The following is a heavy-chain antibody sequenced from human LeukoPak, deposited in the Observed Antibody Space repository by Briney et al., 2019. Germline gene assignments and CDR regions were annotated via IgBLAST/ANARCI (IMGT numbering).Heavy chain of an antibody. CDR1: GFTVSSSY. CDR3: ARASTIGAAGLFDF. Sequence: PGGSLRLSCAASGFTVSSSYMNWVRQAPGKGLEWVSVIYSGGTTYYADSVKGRFTISRDNSKNTLYLQMNRLRVEDTAVYFCARASTIGAAGLFDFWGQGNLVTVSS. CDR2: IYSGGTT. D-gene: IGHD6-13*01. J-gene: IGHJ4*02. V-gene: IGHV3-53*01.